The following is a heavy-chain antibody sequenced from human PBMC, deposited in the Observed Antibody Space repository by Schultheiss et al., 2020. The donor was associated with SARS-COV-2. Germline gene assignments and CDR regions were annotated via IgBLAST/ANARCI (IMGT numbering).Heavy chain of an antibody. CDR1: GFTFSNAW. D-gene: IGHD2-2*01. CDR2: IKSKTDGGTT. Sequence: GESLKISCAASGFTFSNAWMSWVRQAPGKGLEWVGRIKSKTDGGTTDYAAPVKGRFTISRDDSKNTLYLQMNSLKTEDTAVYYCTTPDIVVVPAAHYYYYGMDVWGQGTTVTVSS. J-gene: IGHJ6*02. V-gene: IGHV3-15*01. CDR3: TTPDIVVVPAAHYYYYGMDV.